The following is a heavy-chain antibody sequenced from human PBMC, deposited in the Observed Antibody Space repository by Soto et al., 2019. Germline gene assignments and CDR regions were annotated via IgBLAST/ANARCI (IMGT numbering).Heavy chain of an antibody. D-gene: IGHD3-3*01. V-gene: IGHV4-31*03. CDR2: IYYSGST. CDR1: GGSISSGGYY. J-gene: IGHJ4*02. Sequence: SETLSLTCTVSGGSISSGGYYWSWIRQHPGKGLEWIGYIYYSGSTYYNPSLKSRVTISVDTSKNQFSLKLSSVTAADTAVYYCARGTAYYDFWSGYTLFDYWGQGTLVTVSS. CDR3: ARGTAYYDFWSGYTLFDY.